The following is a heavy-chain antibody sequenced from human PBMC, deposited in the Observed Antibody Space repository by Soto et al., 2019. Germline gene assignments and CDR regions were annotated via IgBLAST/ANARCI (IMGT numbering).Heavy chain of an antibody. V-gene: IGHV3-73*01. D-gene: IGHD6-13*01. J-gene: IGHJ4*02. CDR3: TRHLAAAGYYFDY. CDR2: IRSKANSYAT. Sequence: GGSLRLSCAASGFTFSGSAMHWVRQASGKGLEWVGRIRSKANSYATAYAASVKGRFTISRDDSKDTAYLQMNSLKTEDTAVYYCTRHLAAAGYYFDYWGQGTLVTVSS. CDR1: GFTFSGSA.